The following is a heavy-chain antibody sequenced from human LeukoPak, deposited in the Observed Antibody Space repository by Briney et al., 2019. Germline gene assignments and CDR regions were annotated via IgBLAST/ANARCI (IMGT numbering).Heavy chain of an antibody. Sequence: SETLSLTCTVSGGSISSSSYYWGWIRQPPGKGLEWIGSIYYSGSTYYNPSLKNRVTISVDTSKNQFSLKLSSVTAADTAVYYCARHFGWFDPWGQGTLVTVSP. V-gene: IGHV4-39*01. CDR2: IYYSGST. CDR1: GGSISSSSYY. CDR3: ARHFGWFDP. D-gene: IGHD3-10*01. J-gene: IGHJ5*02.